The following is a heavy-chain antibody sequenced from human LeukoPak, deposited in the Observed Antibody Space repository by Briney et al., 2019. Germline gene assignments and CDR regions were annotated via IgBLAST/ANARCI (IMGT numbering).Heavy chain of an antibody. J-gene: IGHJ4*02. CDR1: GGSFSGYY. Sequence: SETLSLTCAVYGGSFSGYYWSWLRQPPGKGLEWIGEINHSGSTNYNPSLKSRVTISVDTSKNQFSLKLSSVTAADTAVYYCARGRNRRMQLVPHFDYWGQGTLVTVSS. CDR3: ARGRNRRMQLVPHFDY. V-gene: IGHV4-34*01. CDR2: INHSGST. D-gene: IGHD6-13*01.